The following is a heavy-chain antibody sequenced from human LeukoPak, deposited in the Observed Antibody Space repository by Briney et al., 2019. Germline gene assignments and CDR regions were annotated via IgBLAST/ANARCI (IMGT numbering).Heavy chain of an antibody. CDR2: ISSSSSTI. CDR3: ARDTIFGVVISTYYMDV. D-gene: IGHD3-3*01. Sequence: PGGSLRLSCAASGFTFSSYSMNWVRQAPGKGLEWVSYISSSSSTIYYADSVKGRFTISRDNSKNTLYLQMNSLRAEDTAVYYCARDTIFGVVISTYYMDVWGKGTTVTVSS. J-gene: IGHJ6*03. CDR1: GFTFSSYS. V-gene: IGHV3-48*01.